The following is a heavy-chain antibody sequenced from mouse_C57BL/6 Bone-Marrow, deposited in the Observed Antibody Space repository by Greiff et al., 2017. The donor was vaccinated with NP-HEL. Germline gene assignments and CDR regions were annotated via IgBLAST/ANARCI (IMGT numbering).Heavy chain of an antibody. D-gene: IGHD2-3*01. J-gene: IGHJ3*01. V-gene: IGHV1-26*01. CDR3: ARYDGYYVCAY. CDR1: GYTFTDYY. CDR2: INPNNGGT. Sequence: EVQLQQSGPELVKPGASVKISCKASGYTFTDYYMNWVKQSHGKSLEWIGDINPNNGGTSYNQKFKGKATLTVDKSSSTAYMELRSLTSEDSAVYYCARYDGYYVCAYWGQGTLVTVSA.